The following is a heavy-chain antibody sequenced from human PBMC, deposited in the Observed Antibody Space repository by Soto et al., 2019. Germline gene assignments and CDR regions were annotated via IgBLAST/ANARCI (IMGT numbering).Heavy chain of an antibody. V-gene: IGHV4-59*01. CDR1: GGSISSYY. Sequence: SETLSLTCTVSGGSISSYYWSWIRQAPGKGLEWIGYIYYSGSTNYNPSLKSRVTISVDTSKNQFSLKLSSVTAADTAVYYCARGGYSSSSAYYYYYYGMDVWGQGTTVTVSS. CDR2: IYYSGST. D-gene: IGHD6-6*01. J-gene: IGHJ6*02. CDR3: ARGGYSSSSAYYYYYYGMDV.